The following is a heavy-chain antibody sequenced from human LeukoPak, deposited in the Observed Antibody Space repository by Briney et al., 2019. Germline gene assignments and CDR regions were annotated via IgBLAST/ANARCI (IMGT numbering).Heavy chain of an antibody. CDR1: GGSISSTSYY. CDR2: IYYSGSA. V-gene: IGHV4-39*07. D-gene: IGHD6-13*01. J-gene: IGHJ4*02. Sequence: SETLSLTCAVSGGSISSTSYYWGWIRQPPGKGLEWIGNIYYSGSAYYNPSLKSRVTISVDTSKNQFSLKLSSVTAADTAVYYCARDEKSAAGPFDYWGQGTLVTVSS. CDR3: ARDEKSAAGPFDY.